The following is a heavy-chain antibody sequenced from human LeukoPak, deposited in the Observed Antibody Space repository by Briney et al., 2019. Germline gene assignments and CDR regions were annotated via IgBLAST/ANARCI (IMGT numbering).Heavy chain of an antibody. D-gene: IGHD3-9*01. CDR1: EFTFDDYA. CDR2: ISWNSGSI. Sequence: GGSLRLSCAASEFTFDDYAMHWVRQAPGKGLEWVSGISWNSGSIGYADSVKGRFTISRDNAKNSLYLQMNSLRAEDTALYYCAKDISYDILTGYPSYWGQGTLVTVSS. J-gene: IGHJ4*02. CDR3: AKDISYDILTGYPSY. V-gene: IGHV3-9*01.